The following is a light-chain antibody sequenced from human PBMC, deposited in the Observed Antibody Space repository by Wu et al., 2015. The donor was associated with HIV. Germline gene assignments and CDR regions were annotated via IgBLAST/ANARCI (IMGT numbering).Light chain of an antibody. CDR1: QSVSSSY. CDR2: GAS. Sequence: PGERVTLSCRASQSVSSSYLTWYQQKPGQAPRLLIYGASTRATGIPARFSGSGSGTDFTLTISSLQPEDFAVYYCQQDYNSARTFGQGTKVEIK. V-gene: IGKV3-7*04. J-gene: IGKJ1*01. CDR3: QQDYNSART.